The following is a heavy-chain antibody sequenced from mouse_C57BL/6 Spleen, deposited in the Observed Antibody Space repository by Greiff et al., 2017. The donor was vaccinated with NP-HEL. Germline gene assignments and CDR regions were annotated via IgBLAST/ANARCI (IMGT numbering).Heavy chain of an antibody. J-gene: IGHJ1*03. D-gene: IGHD1-1*01. Sequence: QVQLQQPGAELVMPGASVKLSCKASGYTFTSYWMHWVKQRPGQGLEWIGEIDPSDSYTNYNQKFKGKSTLTVDKSSSTAYMQLSSLTSEDSAVYYCARWGTTVGAGGYFDVWGTGTTVTVSS. CDR2: IDPSDSYT. V-gene: IGHV1-69*01. CDR3: ARWGTTVGAGGYFDV. CDR1: GYTFTSYW.